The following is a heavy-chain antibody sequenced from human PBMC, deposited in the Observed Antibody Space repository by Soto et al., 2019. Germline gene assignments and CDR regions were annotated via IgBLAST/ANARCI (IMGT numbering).Heavy chain of an antibody. Sequence: QVQLVQSGAEVKKPGSPVKVSCKASGGTFSSYAISWVRQAPGQGLEWMGGIIPIFGTANYAQKFQGRVTITADESTSTAYMELSSLRSEDTAVYYCARSNYGDYALYYYYGMDVWGQGTTVTVSS. CDR1: GGTFSSYA. CDR3: ARSNYGDYALYYYYGMDV. D-gene: IGHD4-17*01. V-gene: IGHV1-69*01. J-gene: IGHJ6*02. CDR2: IIPIFGTA.